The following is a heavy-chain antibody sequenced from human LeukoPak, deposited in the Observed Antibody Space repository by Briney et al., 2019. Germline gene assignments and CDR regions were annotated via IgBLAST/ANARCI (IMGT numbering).Heavy chain of an antibody. V-gene: IGHV3-9*01. J-gene: IGHJ4*02. CDR3: ARVPSWELQLVFDY. CDR1: GFTFDDYA. Sequence: GRSLRLSCAASGFTFDDYAMHWVRQAPGKGLEWVSGISWNSGSIGYADSVKGRFTISRDNAKNTLYLQMNSLRAEDTAVYYCARVPSWELQLVFDYWGQGTLVTVSS. CDR2: ISWNSGSI. D-gene: IGHD1-26*01.